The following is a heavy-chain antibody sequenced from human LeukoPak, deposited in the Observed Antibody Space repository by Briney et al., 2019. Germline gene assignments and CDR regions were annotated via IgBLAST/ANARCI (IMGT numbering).Heavy chain of an antibody. D-gene: IGHD1-26*01. Sequence: SETLSLTSTVSGGSICSYYWSWIPPPQGQGLVWRGYTYYSGSSNYNPSLKSRVTISVDTSKNQFSLKLSSVTAADTAVYYCAREGVVGANAFDIWGQGTMVTVSS. CDR2: TYYSGSS. CDR3: AREGVVGANAFDI. J-gene: IGHJ3*02. CDR1: GGSICSYY. V-gene: IGHV4-59*01.